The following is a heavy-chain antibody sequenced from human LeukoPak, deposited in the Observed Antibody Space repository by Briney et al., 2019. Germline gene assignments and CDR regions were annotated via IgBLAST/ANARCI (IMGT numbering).Heavy chain of an antibody. D-gene: IGHD5-12*01. J-gene: IGHJ3*02. Sequence: PGGSLRLSCAASGFTFSNAWMSWVRQAPGKGLEWVGRIKSKTDGGTTDYAAPVKGRFTISRDDSKNTLYLQMNSLKTEDTAVYYCTTDVSSGYDDESDAFDIWGQGTMVTVSS. CDR2: IKSKTDGGTT. V-gene: IGHV3-15*01. CDR3: TTDVSSGYDDESDAFDI. CDR1: GFTFSNAW.